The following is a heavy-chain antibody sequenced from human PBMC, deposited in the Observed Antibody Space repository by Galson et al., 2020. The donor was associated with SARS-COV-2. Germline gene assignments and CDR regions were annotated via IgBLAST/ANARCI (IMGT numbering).Heavy chain of an antibody. V-gene: IGHV3-7*01. CDR1: GFTFTSYW. D-gene: IGHD6-13*01. CDR2: IKQDGSEK. Sequence: GGSLRLSCVASGFTFTSYWMNWVRQAPGRGLECVANIKQDGSEKYYVDSVKGRFTISRDNAKNSLYLQMNSLRAEDTAVYYCARDRTSSSWFDSWGQGTLVTVSS. CDR3: ARDRTSSSWFDS. J-gene: IGHJ5*01.